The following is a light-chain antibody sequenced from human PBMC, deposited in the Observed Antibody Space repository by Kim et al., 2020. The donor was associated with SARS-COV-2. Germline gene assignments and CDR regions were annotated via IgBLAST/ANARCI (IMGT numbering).Light chain of an antibody. CDR1: QSVSSSS. CDR3: QQYGSSPYT. J-gene: IGKJ2*01. V-gene: IGKV3-20*01. Sequence: EIVLTQSPGTLSLSPEERATLSCRASQSVSSSSLAWYQQKPGQAPRLLIYGASSRATGIPDRFSGSGSGTDFTLTISRLEPEDFAVYYCQQYGSSPYTFGQGTKLEI. CDR2: GAS.